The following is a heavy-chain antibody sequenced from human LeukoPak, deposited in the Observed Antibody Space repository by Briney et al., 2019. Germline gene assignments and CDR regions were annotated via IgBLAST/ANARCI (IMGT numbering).Heavy chain of an antibody. CDR1: GYTFTSYD. V-gene: IGHV1-8*01. D-gene: IGHD6-6*01. CDR2: MNPNSGNT. CDR3: ARGRGYSSSPLPGY. J-gene: IGHJ4*02. Sequence: GASVKVSCKASGYTFTSYDINWVRQATGQGLEWMGWMNPNSGNTGYAQKFQGRVTMTRNTSISTAYMELSSLRSEDTAVCYCARGRGYSSSPLPGYWGQGTLVTVSS.